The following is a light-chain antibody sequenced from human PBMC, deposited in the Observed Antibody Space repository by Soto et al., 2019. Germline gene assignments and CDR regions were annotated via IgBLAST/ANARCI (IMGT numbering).Light chain of an antibody. Sequence: IVLTQSRATLSLSPGERAALSCRASQSVRSYLAWYQQKPGQAPRLLIYDASNRATGIPARFSGSGSGTDFTLTIGSLEPEDSAVYYCQQRSSWPLTFGGGTKVDIK. V-gene: IGKV3-11*01. CDR1: QSVRSY. CDR2: DAS. J-gene: IGKJ4*01. CDR3: QQRSSWPLT.